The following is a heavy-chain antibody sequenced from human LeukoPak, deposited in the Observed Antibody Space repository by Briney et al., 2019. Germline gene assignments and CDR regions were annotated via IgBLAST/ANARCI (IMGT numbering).Heavy chain of an antibody. Sequence: PGGSLRLSCAASGFTFSSYGMHWVRQAPGKGLEWVAVISYDGSNKYYADSVKGRFTISRDNSKNTLYLQMNSLRAEDTAVYYCASTRYYDSSGYGAFDIWGQGTMVTVSS. J-gene: IGHJ3*02. CDR3: ASTRYYDSSGYGAFDI. CDR1: GFTFSSYG. CDR2: ISYDGSNK. D-gene: IGHD3-22*01. V-gene: IGHV3-30*03.